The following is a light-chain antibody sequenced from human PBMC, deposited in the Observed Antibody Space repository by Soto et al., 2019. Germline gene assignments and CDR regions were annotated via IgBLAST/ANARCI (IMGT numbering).Light chain of an antibody. CDR1: SGSIASNY. J-gene: IGLJ2*01. Sequence: NFTLTQPHSVSESPGKTVTISCTRSSGSIASNYVQWYQQRPGSAPTTVIYEDNQRPSGVPDRFSGSIDSSSNSASLTISGLKTEDEADYYCQSYDSIVVFGGGTKLTVL. CDR2: EDN. V-gene: IGLV6-57*04. CDR3: QSYDSIVV.